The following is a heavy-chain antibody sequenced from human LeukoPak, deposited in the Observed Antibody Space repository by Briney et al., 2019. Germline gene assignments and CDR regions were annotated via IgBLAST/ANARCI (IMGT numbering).Heavy chain of an antibody. CDR1: GGSLSSFY. J-gene: IGHJ4*02. CDR2: IYYSGST. CDR3: ARQGYSSGYIDY. D-gene: IGHD6-19*01. V-gene: IGHV4-59*08. Sequence: PSKTLSLTCTVSGGSLSSFYWSWIRQPPGKGLEWIGYIYYSGSTNYNPSLKSRVTISVDTSKNQFSLKLSSVTAADTAVYYCARQGYSSGYIDYWGKGTLVTVSS.